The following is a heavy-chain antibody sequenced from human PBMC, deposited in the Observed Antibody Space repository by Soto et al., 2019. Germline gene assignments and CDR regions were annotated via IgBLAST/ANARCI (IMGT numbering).Heavy chain of an antibody. CDR1: GYTFPSYG. V-gene: IGHV1-18*04. CDR3: ARGELRILGAGRGMVV. J-gene: IGHJ6*02. CDR2: ISAYNGNT. Sequence: APVKVSCKASGYTFPSYGISWVRQAPGQGLEWMGRISAYNGNTNYAQKPQGRVTMTTDTSTSTAYMERRSLRSDDTAVYYCARGELRILGAGRGMVVWGQGTTLTVSS. D-gene: IGHD3-3*01.